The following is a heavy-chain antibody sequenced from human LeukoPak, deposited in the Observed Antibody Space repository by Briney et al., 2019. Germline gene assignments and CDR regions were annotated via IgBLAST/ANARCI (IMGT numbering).Heavy chain of an antibody. Sequence: GGSLRLSCAASGFTVSSKYMSWVRQAPGQGLEWVSIIYSGGSTIYGDSVKGRFTISRDNSKNTLFLHMNSLRAEDTAVYYCARNMGDWGRAFDFWGQGTMVTVSS. D-gene: IGHD7-27*01. CDR1: GFTVSSKY. CDR3: ARNMGDWGRAFDF. V-gene: IGHV3-53*01. J-gene: IGHJ3*01. CDR2: IYSGGST.